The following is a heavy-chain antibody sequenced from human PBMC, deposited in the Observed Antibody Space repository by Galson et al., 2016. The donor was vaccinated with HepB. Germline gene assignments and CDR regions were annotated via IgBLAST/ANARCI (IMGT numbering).Heavy chain of an antibody. CDR1: GYTFTNYD. Sequence: SVKVSCKASGYTFTNYDITWVRQAPGQGLEWMGWMNPSSANTGYAQKFRGRVTTTRDTSISTAFMELSSLTSEDTAIYYCSRGIRNLLYSDYWAQGTLVTVSS. V-gene: IGHV1-8*01. CDR2: MNPSSANT. CDR3: SRGIRNLLYSDY. J-gene: IGHJ4*02. D-gene: IGHD1-14*01.